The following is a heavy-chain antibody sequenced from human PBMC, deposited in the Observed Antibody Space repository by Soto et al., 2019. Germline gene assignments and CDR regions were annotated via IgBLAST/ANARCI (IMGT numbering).Heavy chain of an antibody. CDR2: ISGSGGST. D-gene: IGHD3-22*01. CDR3: AIYGYYYDSSGPVVNYYYYGMDV. CDR1: GFNFSSYA. J-gene: IGHJ6*02. V-gene: IGHV3-23*01. Sequence: GGSLSLSCAASGFNFSSYAMSWVRQAPGKGLEWVSAISGSGGSTYYADSVKGRFTISRDNSKNTLYLQMNSLRAEDTAVYYCAIYGYYYDSSGPVVNYYYYGMDVWGQGTTVTVSS.